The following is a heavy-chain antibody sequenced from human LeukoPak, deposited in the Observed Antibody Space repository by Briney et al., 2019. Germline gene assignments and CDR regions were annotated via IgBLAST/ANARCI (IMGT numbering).Heavy chain of an antibody. CDR2: IRNSGNT. V-gene: IGHV4-39*01. CDR1: GGSFSSSSHF. Sequence: SETLSLTCTVSGGSFSSSSHFWGWLRQPPGRGLEWIGSIRNSGNTYYSPSLKSRVTISVGTSKNQFSLKLSSVTATDTAVYYCARGYCSGGSCYSEFDYWGQGTLVTVSS. J-gene: IGHJ4*02. D-gene: IGHD2-15*01. CDR3: ARGYCSGGSCYSEFDY.